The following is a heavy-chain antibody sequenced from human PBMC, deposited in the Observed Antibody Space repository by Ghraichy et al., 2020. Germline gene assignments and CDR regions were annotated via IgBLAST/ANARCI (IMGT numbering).Heavy chain of an antibody. J-gene: IGHJ4*02. CDR3: ERQGYVVPFDY. Sequence: GGSLRLSCAASGFTFRSYWMTWVRQAPGKGLEWVANIKHDGSERYHADSVKGRFTISRDDAKISLYLQMNSLRVEDTAVYYCERQGYVVPFDYWGQGTLVTVSS. D-gene: IGHD5-12*01. CDR1: GFTFRSYW. V-gene: IGHV3-7*03. CDR2: IKHDGSER.